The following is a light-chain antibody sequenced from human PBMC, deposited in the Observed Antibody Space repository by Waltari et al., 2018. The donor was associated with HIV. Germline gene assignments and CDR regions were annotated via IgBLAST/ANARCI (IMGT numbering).Light chain of an antibody. V-gene: IGLV2-14*03. J-gene: IGLJ2*01. CDR1: STDSRFYQY. CDR3: ASNRLDYTLI. Sequence: QSALTQPASVSGFLGQSINISCTGISTDSRFYQYVSWYQQYPGKIPRLIIFDINNRPSGVSDHFSGSRSGNSASLTFSGLQSGDEAHYYCASNRLDYTLIFGGGTKLTFL. CDR2: DIN.